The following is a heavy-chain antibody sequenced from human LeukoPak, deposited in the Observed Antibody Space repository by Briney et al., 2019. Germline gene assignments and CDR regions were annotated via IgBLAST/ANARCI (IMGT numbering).Heavy chain of an antibody. V-gene: IGHV3-21*01. CDR2: ISSSSSYI. CDR3: ARDLGYYDSSEHFDY. D-gene: IGHD3-22*01. Sequence: KAGGSLRLSCAASGFTFSSYWMHWVRQAPGKGLEWVSSISSSSSYIYYADSVKGRFTISRDNAKNSLYLRMNSLRAEDTAVYYCARDLGYYDSSEHFDYWGQGTLVTVSS. J-gene: IGHJ4*02. CDR1: GFTFSSYW.